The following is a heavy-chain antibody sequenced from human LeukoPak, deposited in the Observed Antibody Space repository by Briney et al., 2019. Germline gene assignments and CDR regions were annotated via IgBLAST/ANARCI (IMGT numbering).Heavy chain of an antibody. V-gene: IGHV4-4*07. CDR2: IYTSGST. J-gene: IGHJ2*01. CDR3: ARDLSITMIVVVSPVWYFDL. Sequence: SETLSLTCTVSGGSISSFYWSWIRQPAGKGLEWIGRIYTSGSTNYNPSLKSRVTMSVDTSKNQFSLNLSSVTAADTAVYYCARDLSITMIVVVSPVWYFDLWGRGTLVTVSS. D-gene: IGHD3-22*01. CDR1: GGSISSFY.